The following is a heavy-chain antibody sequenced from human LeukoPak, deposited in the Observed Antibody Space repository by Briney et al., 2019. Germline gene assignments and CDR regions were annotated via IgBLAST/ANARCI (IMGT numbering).Heavy chain of an antibody. CDR2: IKQDGSEK. J-gene: IGHJ4*02. CDR3: ARESAIYSGSYGTFDY. CDR1: GFTFSTYW. Sequence: PGGSLRLSLAASGFTFSTYWMSWVRQAPGKGLEWVANIKQDGSEKYYVDSVKGRFTISRDNAKNSLYLQMDSLRAGDTAVYFCARESAIYSGSYGTFDYWGQGTLVTVSS. D-gene: IGHD1-26*01. V-gene: IGHV3-7*01.